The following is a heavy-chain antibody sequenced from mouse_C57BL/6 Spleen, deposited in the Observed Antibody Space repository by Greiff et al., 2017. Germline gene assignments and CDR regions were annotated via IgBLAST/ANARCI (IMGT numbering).Heavy chain of an antibody. CDR1: GFTFSDYG. V-gene: IGHV5-17*01. CDR2: ISSGSSTI. CDR3: ARRDTTVVANYAMDY. D-gene: IGHD1-1*01. Sequence: EVKLVESGGGLVKPGGSLKLSCAASGFTFSDYGMHWVRQAPEKGLEWVAYISSGSSTIYYADTVKGRFTISRDNAKNTLFLQMTRLRSEDTAMYYCARRDTTVVANYAMDYWGQGTSVTVSS. J-gene: IGHJ4*01.